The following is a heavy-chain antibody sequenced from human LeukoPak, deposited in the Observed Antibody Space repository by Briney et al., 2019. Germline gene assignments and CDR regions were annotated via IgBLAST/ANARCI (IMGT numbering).Heavy chain of an antibody. D-gene: IGHD1-20*01. J-gene: IGHJ2*01. V-gene: IGHV1-2*02. CDR3: ASEQLTGYWFFDL. Sequence: KFQGRVTMTRDTSISTAYMELNSLTSDDTAIYFCASEQLTGYWFFDLWGRGTLVTVSS.